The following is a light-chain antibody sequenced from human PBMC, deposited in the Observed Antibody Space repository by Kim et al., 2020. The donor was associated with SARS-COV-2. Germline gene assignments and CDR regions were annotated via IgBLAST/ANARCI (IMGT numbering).Light chain of an antibody. CDR2: GKN. CDR1: SLRSNY. J-gene: IGLJ2*01. CDR3: NSRDSSGNHVV. V-gene: IGLV3-19*01. Sequence: SSELTQDPAVSVALVQTVRITCQGDSLRSNYASWYQQKPGQAPVLVIYGKNNRPSGIPDRFSGSSSGNTASLTITGAQAEDEADYYCNSRDSSGNHVVFGGGTQLTVL.